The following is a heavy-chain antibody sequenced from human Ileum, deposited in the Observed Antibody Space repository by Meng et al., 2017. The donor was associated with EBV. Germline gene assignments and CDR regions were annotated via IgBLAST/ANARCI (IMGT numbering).Heavy chain of an antibody. D-gene: IGHD2-15*01. CDR3: AREEGGRFDS. CDR1: GYTFTSYG. CDR2: ISSYNGNT. Sequence: QVWLVQSGAEVMTPRASVKVSCKASGYTFTSYGISWVRQAPGQGLEWMGWISSYNGNTNYAQKLQGRVTMTTDTSTSTAYMELRSLRSDDTAVYFCAREEGGRFDSWGQGTLVTVSS. V-gene: IGHV1-18*01. J-gene: IGHJ4*02.